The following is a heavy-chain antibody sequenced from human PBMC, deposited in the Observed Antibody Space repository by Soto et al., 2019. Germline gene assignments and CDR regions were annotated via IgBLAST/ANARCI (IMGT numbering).Heavy chain of an antibody. CDR2: INPNSGGT. CDR3: ARGHGRGYDILTGYYNGPRDAFDI. V-gene: IGHV1-2*04. D-gene: IGHD3-9*01. J-gene: IGHJ3*02. Sequence: ASVKVSCKASGYTFTGYYMHWVRQAPGQGLEWMGWINPNSGGTNYAQKFQGWVTMTRDTSISTAYMELSRLRSDDTAVYYCARGHGRGYDILTGYYNGPRDAFDIWGQGTMVTVSS. CDR1: GYTFTGYY.